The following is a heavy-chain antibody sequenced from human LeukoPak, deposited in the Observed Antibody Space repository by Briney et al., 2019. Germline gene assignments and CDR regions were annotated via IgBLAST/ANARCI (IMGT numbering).Heavy chain of an antibody. J-gene: IGHJ5*01. CDR1: GFIFSDYA. CDR2: ISGSGDNT. CDR3: AKSRSSQQVSSNFFDS. Sequence: GGSLRLSCAGSGFIFSDYAMSWVRQAPGKGLEWVSAISGSGDNTYYADSVKGRFTISRDNSKNTLFLQMNSLRVEDTAVYFCAKSRSSQQVSSNFFDSWGQGTLVTVSA. D-gene: IGHD6-6*01. V-gene: IGHV3-23*01.